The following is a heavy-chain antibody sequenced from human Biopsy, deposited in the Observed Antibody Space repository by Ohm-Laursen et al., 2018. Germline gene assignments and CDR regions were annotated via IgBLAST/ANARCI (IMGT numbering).Heavy chain of an antibody. J-gene: IGHJ5*02. CDR3: AREAALNYSDSWYETWFDP. V-gene: IGHV4-59*01. CDR2: IYYSGGT. D-gene: IGHD6-13*01. Sequence: GTLSLTCSVSGGSMTGYEWSWIRLAPGKGLEWIGYIYYSGGTKYNPSLASRVTFSVDMSKSQFSLKLYSVTAADTAVYYCAREAALNYSDSWYETWFDPWGQGTLVTVSS. CDR1: GGSMTGYE.